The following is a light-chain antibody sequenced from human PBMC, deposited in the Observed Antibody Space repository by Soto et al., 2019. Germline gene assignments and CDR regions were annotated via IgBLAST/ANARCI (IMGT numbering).Light chain of an antibody. J-gene: IGLJ2*01. CDR2: VNSDGSH. CDR3: QTWDTGIVV. V-gene: IGLV4-69*02. CDR1: SGHSNYA. Sequence: QLVLTQSPSASASLGASVKLTCTLSSGHSNYAIAWHQQHPGEGPRYLMKVNSDGSHSKGDGIPDRFSGSSSGAERYLTISSLQSEDEADYYCQTWDTGIVVFGGGTKVTVL.